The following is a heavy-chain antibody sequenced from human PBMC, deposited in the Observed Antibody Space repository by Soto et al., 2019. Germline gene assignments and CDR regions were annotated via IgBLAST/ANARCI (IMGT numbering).Heavy chain of an antibody. V-gene: IGHV3-11*01. CDR3: ARGRYCSSTSCPFDY. Sequence: GGSLRLSCAASGLTFSDYYMSWIRQAPGKGLEWVSYISSSGSTIYYADSVKGRFTISRDNAKNSLYLQMNSLRAEDTAVYYCARGRYCSSTSCPFDYWGQGTLVTVSS. D-gene: IGHD2-2*01. CDR2: ISSSGSTI. CDR1: GLTFSDYY. J-gene: IGHJ4*02.